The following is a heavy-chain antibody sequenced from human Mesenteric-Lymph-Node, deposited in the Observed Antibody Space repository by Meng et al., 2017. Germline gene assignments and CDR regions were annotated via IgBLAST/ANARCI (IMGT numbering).Heavy chain of an antibody. CDR3: ARTIGGADIVVVPAAYYFDY. D-gene: IGHD2-2*01. J-gene: IGHJ4*02. V-gene: IGHV4-34*01. CDR1: GGSFSGYY. CDR2: INHSGST. Sequence: QVQLQQWGAGLLKPPETPSSTCAVYGGSFSGYYWSWIRQPPGKGLEWIGEINHSGSTNYNPSLKSRVTISVDTSKNQFSLKLSSVTAADTAVYYCARTIGGADIVVVPAAYYFDYWGQGTLVTVSS.